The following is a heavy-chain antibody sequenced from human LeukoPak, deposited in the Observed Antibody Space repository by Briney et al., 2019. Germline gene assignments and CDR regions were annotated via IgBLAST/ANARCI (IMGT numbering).Heavy chain of an antibody. V-gene: IGHV3-21*01. CDR2: ISSSSSYI. D-gene: IGHD4-17*01. Sequence: PGGSLRLPCAASGFTFSSYSMNWVRQAPGKGLEWVSSISSSSSYIYYADSVKGRFTISRDNAKNSLYLQMNSLRAEDTAVYYCARDRLSIYGDYYYYGMDVWGQGTTVTVSS. J-gene: IGHJ6*02. CDR1: GFTFSSYS. CDR3: ARDRLSIYGDYYYYGMDV.